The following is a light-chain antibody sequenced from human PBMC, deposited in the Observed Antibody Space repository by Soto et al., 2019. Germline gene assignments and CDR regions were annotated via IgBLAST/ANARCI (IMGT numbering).Light chain of an antibody. CDR1: SSDVGAYNY. Sequence: QSALTQPRSVSGSPGQSVTISCTGTSSDVGAYNYLSWYQQHPGKAPKLMIYDVSKRPSGVPDRFSASKSGNTASLTISGLQAEDEADYYCYSYAGNIYTFNVIFGGGTKLTVL. CDR3: YSYAGNIYTFNVI. V-gene: IGLV2-11*01. CDR2: DVS. J-gene: IGLJ2*01.